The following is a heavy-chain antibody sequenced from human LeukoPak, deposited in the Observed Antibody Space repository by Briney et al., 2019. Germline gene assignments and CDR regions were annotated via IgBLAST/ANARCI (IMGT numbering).Heavy chain of an antibody. CDR1: GFTFSNAC. CDR2: IKSKTNGGTT. CDR3: TTDRAARRWYYYYGMDV. Sequence: PGGSLRLSCAASGFTFSNACMSWVRQAPGKGLKWVGRIKSKTNGGTTDYAAPVKGRFTISRDDSKNTLYLQMNSLKTEDTAVYYCTTDRAARRWYYYYGMDVWGQGTTVTVSS. V-gene: IGHV3-15*01. D-gene: IGHD2-15*01. J-gene: IGHJ6*02.